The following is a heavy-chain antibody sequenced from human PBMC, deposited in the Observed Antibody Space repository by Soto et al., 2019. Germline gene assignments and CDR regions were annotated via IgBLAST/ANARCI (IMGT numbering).Heavy chain of an antibody. Sequence: EVQLVESGGGLVQHGGSLRLYCAASGFTFSTYWMTWVRQPPGKGLEWVANMDQDGSERYYVDSVRGRFTVSRDNAKNSLYLQMNSLRAEDTAVYYCVCGGNFFIYWGQGTLVTVSP. D-gene: IGHD3-16*01. CDR3: VCGGNFFIY. V-gene: IGHV3-7*01. CDR1: GFTFSTYW. J-gene: IGHJ4*02. CDR2: MDQDGSER.